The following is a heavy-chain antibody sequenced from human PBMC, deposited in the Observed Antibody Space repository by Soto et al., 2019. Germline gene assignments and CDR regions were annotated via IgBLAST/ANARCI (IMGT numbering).Heavy chain of an antibody. Sequence: SDTLSLTFTVSGGSISSYYWSWIRQPAGKGLEWIGRIYTSGSTNYKPSLKSRVTMSVDTYKNQFSLKLSSVTAADTAVYYCARVSGVVRGVLANNWFHXWGQGTLVTVSX. D-gene: IGHD3-10*01. J-gene: IGHJ5*02. CDR1: GGSISSYY. V-gene: IGHV4-4*07. CDR3: ARVSGVVRGVLANNWFHX. CDR2: IYTSGST.